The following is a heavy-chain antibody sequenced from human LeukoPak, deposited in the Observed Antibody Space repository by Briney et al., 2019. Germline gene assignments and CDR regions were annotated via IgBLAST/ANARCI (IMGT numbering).Heavy chain of an antibody. D-gene: IGHD3-22*01. Sequence: GGSLRLSCAASGFTFDDYTMHWVRQAPGKGPEWVSLISWDGGSTYYADSVKGRFTISRDNSKNSLYLQMNSLRTEDTALYYCAKEDSSGYYLDYWGQGTLVTVSS. V-gene: IGHV3-43*01. CDR1: GFTFDDYT. CDR2: ISWDGGST. J-gene: IGHJ4*02. CDR3: AKEDSSGYYLDY.